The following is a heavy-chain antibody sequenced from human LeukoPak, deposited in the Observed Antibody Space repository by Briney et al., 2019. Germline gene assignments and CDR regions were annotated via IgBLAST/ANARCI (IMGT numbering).Heavy chain of an antibody. CDR3: AILYYDSSGYWDY. V-gene: IGHV1-2*02. CDR1: GGTFSSYA. D-gene: IGHD3-22*01. J-gene: IGHJ4*02. Sequence: ASVKVSCKASGGTFSSYAISWVRQAPGQGLEWMGWINPNSGGTNYAQKFQGRVTMTRDTSISTAYMELSRLRSDDTAVYYCAILYYDSSGYWDYWGQGTLVTVSS. CDR2: INPNSGGT.